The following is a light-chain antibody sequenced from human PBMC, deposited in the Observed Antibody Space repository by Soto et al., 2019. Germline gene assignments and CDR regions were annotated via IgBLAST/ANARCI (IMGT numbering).Light chain of an antibody. Sequence: EICLTKSPPTLSLSPGERATLSCRASQRFSTYLAWYQQKPGQAPRLLIYDASNRATGIPARFSGSGSGTDFTLTISSLEPEDFAVYYCQQRSNWPPLFTFGPGTKVDIK. J-gene: IGKJ3*01. V-gene: IGKV3-11*01. CDR1: QRFSTY. CDR3: QQRSNWPPLFT. CDR2: DAS.